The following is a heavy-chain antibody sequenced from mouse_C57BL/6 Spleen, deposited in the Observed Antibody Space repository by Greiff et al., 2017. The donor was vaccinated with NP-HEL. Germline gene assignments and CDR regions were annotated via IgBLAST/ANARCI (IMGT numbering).Heavy chain of an antibody. V-gene: IGHV1-22*01. CDR3: TRILNYYSSGY. J-gene: IGHJ2*01. CDR1: GYTFTDYN. Sequence: EVQLQESGPELVKPGASVKMSCKASGYTFTDYNMHWVKQSHGKSLEWIGYINPNNGGTSYNQKFKGKATFTVNKSSSAAYMGLRSLTSEDSAVYYCTRILNYYSSGYWGQGTTLTVSS. D-gene: IGHD1-1*01. CDR2: INPNNGGT.